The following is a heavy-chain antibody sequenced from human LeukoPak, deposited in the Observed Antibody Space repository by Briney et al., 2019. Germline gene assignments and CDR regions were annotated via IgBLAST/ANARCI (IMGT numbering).Heavy chain of an antibody. CDR2: ISAYNGNT. CDR3: ARDHMATIQSSNQNSLPTDYYYYGMDV. CDR1: GYTFTSYG. J-gene: IGHJ6*02. D-gene: IGHD5-24*01. V-gene: IGHV1-18*01. Sequence: GASVKVSCKASGYTFTSYGISWVRQAPGQGLEWMGWISAYNGNTNYAQKLQGRVTMTTDTSTSTAYMELRSLRSDDTAVYYCARDHMATIQSSNQNSLPTDYYYYGMDVWGQGTTVTVSS.